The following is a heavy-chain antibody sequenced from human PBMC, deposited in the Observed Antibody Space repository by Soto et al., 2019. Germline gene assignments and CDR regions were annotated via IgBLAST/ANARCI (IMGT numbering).Heavy chain of an antibody. CDR3: ARDRSDSAVDS. CDR2: IYYSGST. V-gene: IGHV4-31*03. J-gene: IGHJ4*02. Sequence: QVQLQESGPGLVKPSQTLSLTCTVSGCYISSGGYSWSWIRQHPGKGLEWIGYIYYSGSTYYNPSLKSRVTISVATSKNDFSLKRSSVTAEATAVYYCARDRSDSAVDSWGQGTLVTVSS. D-gene: IGHD2-15*01. CDR1: GCYISSGGYS.